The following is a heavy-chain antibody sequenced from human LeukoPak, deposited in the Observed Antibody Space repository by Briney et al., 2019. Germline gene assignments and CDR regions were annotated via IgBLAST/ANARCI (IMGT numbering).Heavy chain of an antibody. D-gene: IGHD2-21*01. CDR3: AKSDCGTIGCKLLNY. Sequence: GGSLRLSCAASGFSFNNYAMSWVRQAPGKGLEWVSAISGGGDATKYADSVKGRFTISRDNSKNTLSLQMNSLRAEDTALYYCAKSDCGTIGCKLLNYWGQGTLVTVSS. V-gene: IGHV3-23*01. CDR1: GFSFNNYA. CDR2: ISGGGDAT. J-gene: IGHJ4*02.